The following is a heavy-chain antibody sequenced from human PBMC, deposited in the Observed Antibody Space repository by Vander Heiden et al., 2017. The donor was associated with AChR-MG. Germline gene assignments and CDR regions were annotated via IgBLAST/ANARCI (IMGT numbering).Heavy chain of an antibody. D-gene: IGHD6-13*01. Sequence: QVQLVQSGAEVKKPGASVRVSCKASGYTFTSYDINGVRQATGQGLEWMGWMNPNSGNTGYAQKFQGRVTMTRNTSISTAYMERSRLRSEDTPVYYCARAGAAATPIRHYYYYYMDVWGKGTTVTVSS. CDR1: GYTFTSYD. CDR2: MNPNSGNT. J-gene: IGHJ6*03. V-gene: IGHV1-8*01. CDR3: ARAGAAATPIRHYYYYYMDV.